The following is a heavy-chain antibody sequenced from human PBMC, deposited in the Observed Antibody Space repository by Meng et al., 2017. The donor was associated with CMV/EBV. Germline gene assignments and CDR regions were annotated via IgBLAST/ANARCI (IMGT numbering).Heavy chain of an antibody. D-gene: IGHD1/OR15-1a*01. Sequence: GESLKISCAASGFTVSSNYMSWVRQAPGKGLEWVSVIYSGGSTYYADSVKGRFTISRDNSKNTLYLQMNSLRAEDTAVYYCAREFTGTPWAIDYWGQGTLVTVSS. CDR1: GFTVSSNY. CDR3: AREFTGTPWAIDY. CDR2: IYSGGST. J-gene: IGHJ4*02. V-gene: IGHV3-53*01.